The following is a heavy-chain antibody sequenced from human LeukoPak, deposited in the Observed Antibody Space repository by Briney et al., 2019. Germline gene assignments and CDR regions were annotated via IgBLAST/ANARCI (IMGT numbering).Heavy chain of an antibody. Sequence: GGTLRLSCAASGFTFSSYGMSWVRQAPGKGLEWVSAISGSGGSTYYPDSLKGRFTISRDNSKNTVYLQMDSLRADDSAVYYCAKNAGYSYGLYYFDYWGQGALVTVSS. J-gene: IGHJ4*02. CDR1: GFTFSSYG. CDR2: ISGSGGST. V-gene: IGHV3-23*01. CDR3: AKNAGYSYGLYYFDY. D-gene: IGHD5-18*01.